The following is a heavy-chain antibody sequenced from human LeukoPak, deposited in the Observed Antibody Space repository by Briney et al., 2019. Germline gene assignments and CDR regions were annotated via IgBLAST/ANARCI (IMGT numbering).Heavy chain of an antibody. CDR2: ISSSSYI. V-gene: IGHV3-21*03. CDR3: TTDEEEGVERWFGELFIDY. CDR1: GFTFSSYS. J-gene: IGHJ4*02. D-gene: IGHD3-10*01. Sequence: PGGSLRLSCAASGFTFSSYSMNWVRQAPGKGLEWVSSISSSSYIYYADSVKGRFTISRDNAKNSLYLQMNSLKTEDTAFYYCTTDEEEGVERWFGELFIDYWGQGTLVTVSS.